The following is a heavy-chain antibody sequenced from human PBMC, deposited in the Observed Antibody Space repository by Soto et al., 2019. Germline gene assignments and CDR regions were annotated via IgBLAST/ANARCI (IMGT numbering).Heavy chain of an antibody. J-gene: IGHJ6*02. CDR3: ARGGYYYGSGRYYGMDV. D-gene: IGHD3-10*01. CDR2: MYYSGGT. V-gene: IGHV4-59*01. Sequence: SETLSLTCTVPGGSISSYYWSWLRQPPGKGLEWIGYMYYSGGTNYNPSLKSRVTISEDTSNNQFSLKLASVTAADTAVYYCARGGYYYGSGRYYGMDVWGQGTTVTVSS. CDR1: GGSISSYY.